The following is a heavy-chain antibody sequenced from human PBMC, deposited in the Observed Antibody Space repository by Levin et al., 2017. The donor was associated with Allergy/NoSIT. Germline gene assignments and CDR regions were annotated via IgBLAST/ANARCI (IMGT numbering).Heavy chain of an antibody. CDR1: GYSFTNYW. Sequence: GESLKISCKTSGYSFTNYWIGWVRQMPGKGLEWMGIIYPSDSDTRYSPSFQGQVTISVDKSISTAYLQWASLTASDPAMYYCAKSRRVAMRLDTFDLWGQGTMVTVSS. V-gene: IGHV5-51*01. D-gene: IGHD2-15*01. CDR3: AKSRRVAMRLDTFDL. CDR2: IYPSDSDT. J-gene: IGHJ3*01.